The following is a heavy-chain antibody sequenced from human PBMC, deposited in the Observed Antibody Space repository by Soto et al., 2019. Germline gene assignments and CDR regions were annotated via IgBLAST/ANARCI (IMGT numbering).Heavy chain of an antibody. CDR2: INTGNGKT. D-gene: IGHD2-21*01. CDR1: GYNFSSYA. V-gene: IGHV1-3*04. Sequence: HVQLVQSGTEVKKPGASVKVSCKASGYNFSSYAMHWVRQAPGQSLEWMGWINTGNGKTHYSRNFQGRINITKDTSASIVYMNLTSLRSEDAAVYYGASDFVVATFRNGFDPWGQGTLVTVSP. J-gene: IGHJ5*02. CDR3: ASDFVVATFRNGFDP.